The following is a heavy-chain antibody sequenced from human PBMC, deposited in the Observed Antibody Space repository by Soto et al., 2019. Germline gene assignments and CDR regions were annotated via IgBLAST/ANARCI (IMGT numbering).Heavy chain of an antibody. CDR3: LSDDVSEQSYIPC. J-gene: IGHJ4*02. CDR2: IKSNSYGGTA. V-gene: IGHV3-15*07. D-gene: IGHD3-10*01. Sequence: EMQLVESGGGLVKPGGSLRLSCAASGFNFGDAWMNWVRQAPGEGLEWVGRIKSNSYGGTADYAAPVEGRFTISRDDAQNTLYLQMSSLKTEDPALYFCLSDDVSEQSYIPCWGQGTLVTVSS. CDR1: GFNFGDAW.